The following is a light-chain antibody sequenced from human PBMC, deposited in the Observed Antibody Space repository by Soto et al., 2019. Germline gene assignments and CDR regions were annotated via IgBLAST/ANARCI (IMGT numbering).Light chain of an antibody. CDR2: EGS. CDR3: CSYAGDSAWV. V-gene: IGLV2-23*01. CDR1: SSDVGSYNF. J-gene: IGLJ3*02. Sequence: QSALTQPASVSGSPGQSITISCTGTSSDVGSYNFVSWYQQRPGKAPKLMIYEGSKRPSGVSNRFSGSKSGNTASLTISGLQAEDEADYYCCSYAGDSAWVFGGGTKLTVL.